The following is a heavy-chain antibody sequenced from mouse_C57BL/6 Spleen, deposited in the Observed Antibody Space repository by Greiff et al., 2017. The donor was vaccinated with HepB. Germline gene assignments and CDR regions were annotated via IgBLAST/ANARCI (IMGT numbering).Heavy chain of an antibody. CDR3: ARLGLFYGSSYGAMDY. CDR2: IYPGDGDT. J-gene: IGHJ4*01. D-gene: IGHD1-1*01. V-gene: IGHV1-82*01. Sequence: VQLQESGPELVKPGASVKISCKASGYAFSSSWMNWVKQRPGKGLEWIGRIYPGDGDTNYNGKFKGKATLTADKSSSTAYMQLSSLTSEDSAVYFCARLGLFYGSSYGAMDYWGQGTSVTVSS. CDR1: GYAFSSSW.